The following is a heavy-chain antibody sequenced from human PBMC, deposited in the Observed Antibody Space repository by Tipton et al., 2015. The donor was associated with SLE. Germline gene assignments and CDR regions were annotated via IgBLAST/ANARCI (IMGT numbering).Heavy chain of an antibody. J-gene: IGHJ4*02. V-gene: IGHV4-59*11. Sequence: GLVKPSETLSLTCTVSGASISSHYWNWIRQSPGKGLEWIGYIYYSGTTNYNPSLNYNPSLKGRVTISVDRSKKELSLRLSSVTAADTAVYYRARDPSDGDYGVYYFDNWGQGTQVTVSP. CDR1: GASISSHY. CDR2: IYYSGTTNYNPSL. CDR3: ARDPSDGDYGVYYFDN. D-gene: IGHD4-17*01.